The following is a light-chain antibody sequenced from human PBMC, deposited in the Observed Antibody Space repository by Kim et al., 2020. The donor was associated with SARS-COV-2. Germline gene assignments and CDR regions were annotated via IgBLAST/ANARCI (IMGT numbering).Light chain of an antibody. CDR2: LEGSGSY. V-gene: IGLV4-60*03. J-gene: IGLJ3*02. CDR1: SGHSSYI. Sequence: QLVLTQSSSASASLGSSVKLTCTLSSGHSSYIIAWHQQQPGKAPRFLMKLEGSGSYNKGSGVPDRFSGSSSGADRYLTISNLQSEDEAYYYCVTGDRNTHWVFGGGTRLTAL. CDR3: VTGDRNTHWV.